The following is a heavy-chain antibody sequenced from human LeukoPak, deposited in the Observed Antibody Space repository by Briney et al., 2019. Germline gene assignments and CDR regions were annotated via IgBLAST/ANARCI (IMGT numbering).Heavy chain of an antibody. J-gene: IGHJ4*02. CDR3: ATNYDILTGFDY. Sequence: KASETLSLTCTVSGGSISTYYGNWIRQAPGKGLEWIGYIYYSGSTNYNPSLKSRVTISVDTSRNQFSLKLSSVTAADTAVYYCATNYDILTGFDYWGQGTLVTVSS. D-gene: IGHD3-9*01. CDR2: IYYSGST. CDR1: GGSISTYY. V-gene: IGHV4-59*01.